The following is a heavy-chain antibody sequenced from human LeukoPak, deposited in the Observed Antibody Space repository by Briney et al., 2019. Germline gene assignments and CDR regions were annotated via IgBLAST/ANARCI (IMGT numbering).Heavy chain of an antibody. V-gene: IGHV4-38-2*02. Sequence: PSETLSLTCTVSDYSISSGYGYYWGWIRQPPGKGLEWIGSFSCSGSTYYNPSLKSRITISVGTSKSQFSLYMDSVTAADTAVYYCARDWNRYAYWGQGTLVTVSS. D-gene: IGHD1-1*01. CDR2: FSCSGST. CDR1: DYSISSGYGYY. CDR3: ARDWNRYAY. J-gene: IGHJ4*02.